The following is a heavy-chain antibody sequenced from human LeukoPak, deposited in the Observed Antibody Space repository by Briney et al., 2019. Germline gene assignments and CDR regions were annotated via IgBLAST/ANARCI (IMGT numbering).Heavy chain of an antibody. Sequence: SQTLSLTCTVSGGSISSGSYYWSWIRQPAGKGLEWIGRIYTSGSTNYNPSLKSRVTISVDTSKNQFSLKLSSVTAADTAVYYCAREGELGHYDILTGDYGGGFDYWGQGTLVTVSS. CDR3: AREGELGHYDILTGDYGGGFDY. CDR1: GGSISSGSYY. CDR2: IYTSGST. J-gene: IGHJ4*02. V-gene: IGHV4-61*02. D-gene: IGHD3-9*01.